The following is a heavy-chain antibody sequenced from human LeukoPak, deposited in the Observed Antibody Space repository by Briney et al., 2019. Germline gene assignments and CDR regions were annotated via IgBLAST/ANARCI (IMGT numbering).Heavy chain of an antibody. CDR1: GFTVSSNY. J-gene: IGHJ4*02. CDR2: IYVDGST. CDR3: ASRHDSGPY. V-gene: IGHV3-53*01. Sequence: PGGSLRLSCAASGFTVSSNYMSWVRQAPGKGLEWVSVIYVDGSTYYADSVKGRFSISRDNSKNTLSLQMHSLRAEDTAVYYCASRHDSGPYWGQGTLVTVSS. D-gene: IGHD4-17*01.